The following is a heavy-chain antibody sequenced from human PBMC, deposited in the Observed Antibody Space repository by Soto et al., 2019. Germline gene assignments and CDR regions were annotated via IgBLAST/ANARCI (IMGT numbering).Heavy chain of an antibody. CDR2: VHYTGST. CDR3: ARGIYDSSGYYTRVFDY. V-gene: IGHV4-59*01. Sequence: PSETLSLTCTVSGGSISSYYWSWIRQPPGEGLEWIGYVHYTGSTNYNSPLKSRVTISVDTSKNQFSLKLSSVTAADTAVYYCARGIYDSSGYYTRVFDYWGPGTLVTVS. CDR1: GGSISSYY. D-gene: IGHD3-22*01. J-gene: IGHJ4*02.